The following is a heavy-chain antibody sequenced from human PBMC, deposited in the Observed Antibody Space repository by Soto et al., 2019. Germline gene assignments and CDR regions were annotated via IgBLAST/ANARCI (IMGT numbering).Heavy chain of an antibody. CDR3: ARHPVSGSYAYYYGMDV. V-gene: IGHV1-69*13. CDR1: GGTFSSYA. CDR2: IIPIFGTA. Sequence: SVKVSCKASGGTFSSYAISWVRQAPGQGLEWMGGIIPIFGTANYAQKFQGRVTITADESTSTAYMELSSLRSEDTAVYYCARHPVSGSYAYYYGMDVWGQGTTVTVSS. D-gene: IGHD1-26*01. J-gene: IGHJ6*02.